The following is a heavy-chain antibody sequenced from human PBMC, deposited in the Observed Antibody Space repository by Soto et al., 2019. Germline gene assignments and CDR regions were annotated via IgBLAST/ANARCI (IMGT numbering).Heavy chain of an antibody. Sequence: SLRLSCAASGFTFSSYAMSWVRQAPGKGLEWVSAISGSGGSTYYADSVKGRFTISRDNSKNTLYLQMNSLRAEDTAVYYCANTNYGDYDYFDYWGQGTLVTVSS. CDR2: ISGSGGST. V-gene: IGHV3-23*01. D-gene: IGHD4-17*01. J-gene: IGHJ4*02. CDR3: ANTNYGDYDYFDY. CDR1: GFTFSSYA.